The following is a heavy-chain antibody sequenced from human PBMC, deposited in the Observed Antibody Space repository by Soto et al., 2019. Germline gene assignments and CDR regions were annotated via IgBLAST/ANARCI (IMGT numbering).Heavy chain of an antibody. CDR2: ISAYNGNT. V-gene: IGHV1-18*01. D-gene: IGHD6-13*01. CDR1: GYTFTSYG. CDR3: ANQKSSIAAAGISYFDY. Sequence: ASVKVSFKASGYTFTSYGISWVRQAPGQGLEWMGRISAYNGNTNYAQKLQGRVTMTRDTSTSTVYMELSSLRSEDTAVYYCANQKSSIAAAGISYFDYWGQGTLVTVSS. J-gene: IGHJ4*02.